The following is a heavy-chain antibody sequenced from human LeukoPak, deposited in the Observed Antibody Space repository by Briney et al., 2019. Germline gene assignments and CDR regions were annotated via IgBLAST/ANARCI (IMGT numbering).Heavy chain of an antibody. CDR3: ARATAVAGPKNKPEFDY. Sequence: GASVKVSCKASGYTFSNYYMHWVRQAPGQGLEWMGIINPSGGSTSYAQKFQGRVTMTRDTSTSTVYMELSSLRSEDTAVYYCARATAVAGPKNKPEFDYWGQGTLVTVSS. V-gene: IGHV1-46*01. J-gene: IGHJ4*02. D-gene: IGHD6-19*01. CDR2: INPSGGST. CDR1: GYTFSNYY.